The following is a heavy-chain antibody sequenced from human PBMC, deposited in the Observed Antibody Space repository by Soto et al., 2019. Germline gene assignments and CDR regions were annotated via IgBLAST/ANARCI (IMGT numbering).Heavy chain of an antibody. Sequence: QVQLVQSGAEVKKPGSSVKVSCKASGGTFSSYAISWVRQAPGQGLEWMGGIIPIFGTANYAQKFQGRVTITADESTSTAYMELSSLRSEDTAVYYCAKDSRFMIVVVTGGQFDYWGQGTLVTVSS. J-gene: IGHJ4*02. CDR3: AKDSRFMIVVVTGGQFDY. CDR2: IIPIFGTA. V-gene: IGHV1-69*01. D-gene: IGHD3-22*01. CDR1: GGTFSSYA.